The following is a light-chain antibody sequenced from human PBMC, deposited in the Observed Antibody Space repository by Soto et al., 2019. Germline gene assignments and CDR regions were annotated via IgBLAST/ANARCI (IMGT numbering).Light chain of an antibody. Sequence: DTAMTQSPDNLSMSPGERATLSCRASQHVSTNLVWYQQKPGQAPRLLIYGASTRASGIPARFSGSGSGTEFTLTISSLQSEDSAVYYCQQYGSSCTFGPGTKVDIK. J-gene: IGKJ3*01. CDR3: QQYGSSCT. CDR1: QHVSTN. V-gene: IGKV3-15*01. CDR2: GAS.